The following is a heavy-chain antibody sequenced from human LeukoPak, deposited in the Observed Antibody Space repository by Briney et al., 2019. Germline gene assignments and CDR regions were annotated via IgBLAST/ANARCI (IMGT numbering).Heavy chain of an antibody. Sequence: ASVKVSCKVSGYTLTELSMHWVRQAPGKGLEWMGGFDPEDGETIYAQKFHGRVTMTEDTSTDTAYMELSSLRSEDTAVYYCAKAIRYYYYMDVWGKGTTVTVSS. CDR2: FDPEDGET. CDR3: AKAIRYYYYMDV. V-gene: IGHV1-24*01. CDR1: GYTLTELS. J-gene: IGHJ6*03.